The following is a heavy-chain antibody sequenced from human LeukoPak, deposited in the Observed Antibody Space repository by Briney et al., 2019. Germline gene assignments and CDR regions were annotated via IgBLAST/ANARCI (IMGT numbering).Heavy chain of an antibody. D-gene: IGHD2-15*01. J-gene: IGHJ4*02. Sequence: GASVKVSCKASGYTFTSYGISWVRQAPGQGLEWMGWISAYNGNTNYAQKLQGRVTMTTDTSTSTAYMELRSLRSDDTAVYYCARATPSHIVVVVAATLDYWGQGTLVTVSS. V-gene: IGHV1-18*01. CDR3: ARATPSHIVVVVAATLDY. CDR1: GYTFTSYG. CDR2: ISAYNGNT.